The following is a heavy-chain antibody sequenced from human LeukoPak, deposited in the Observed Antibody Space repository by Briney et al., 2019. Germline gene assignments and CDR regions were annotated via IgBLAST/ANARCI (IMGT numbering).Heavy chain of an antibody. CDR3: ARVGGSWFDP. CDR1: GYSIGSGYY. Sequence: SETLSLTCTVSGYSIGSGYYWGWIRQPPGKGLEWIGIIYHSGSTHYNPSLKSRVTISVDTSKNQFSLKLSSVTAADTAVYYCARVGGSWFDPWGQGTLVTVSS. V-gene: IGHV4-38-2*02. D-gene: IGHD1-26*01. J-gene: IGHJ5*02. CDR2: IYHSGST.